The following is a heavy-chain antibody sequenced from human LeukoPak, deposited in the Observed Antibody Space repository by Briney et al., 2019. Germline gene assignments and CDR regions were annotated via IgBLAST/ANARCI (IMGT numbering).Heavy chain of an antibody. J-gene: IGHJ4*02. CDR3: ARDGTYTYYYDSSGVLDY. CDR1: GFTFSSYA. Sequence: GGSLRLSCAASGFTFSSYAMHWVRQAPGKGLEWVAVISYDGSNKYYADSVKGRFTISRDNSKNTLYLQMNSLRAEDTAVYYCARDGTYTYYYDSSGVLDYWGQGTLVTVPS. CDR2: ISYDGSNK. D-gene: IGHD3-22*01. V-gene: IGHV3-30*04.